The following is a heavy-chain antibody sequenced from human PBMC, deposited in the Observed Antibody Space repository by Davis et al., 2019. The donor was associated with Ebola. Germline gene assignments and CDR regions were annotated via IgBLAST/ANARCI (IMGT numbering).Heavy chain of an antibody. J-gene: IGHJ2*01. CDR1: GFTFSAYY. CDR2: ISSSGSTI. CDR3: ARDPTEWLLLYGYFDL. Sequence: PGGSLRLSCAASGFTFSAYYMSWIRQAPGKGLEWVSYISSSGSTIYYADSVKGRFTISRDNAKNSLYLQMNSLRAEDTAVYYCARDPTEWLLLYGYFDLWGRGTLVTVSS. D-gene: IGHD3-22*01. V-gene: IGHV3-11*01.